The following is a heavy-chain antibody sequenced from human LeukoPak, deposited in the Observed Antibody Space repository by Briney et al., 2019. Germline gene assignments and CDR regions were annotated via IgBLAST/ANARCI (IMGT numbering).Heavy chain of an antibody. V-gene: IGHV3-30-3*01. D-gene: IGHD3-3*01. CDR2: ISYDGSNK. CDR1: GFTFSSYA. Sequence: GGSLRLSCAASGFTFSSYAMHWVRQAPGKGLEWVAVISYDGSNKYYADSVKGRFTISRDNSKNTLYLQMNSLKTEDTAVYYCTPSPTKYFEFWSSYNDYWGQGTLVTVSS. J-gene: IGHJ4*02. CDR3: TPSPTKYFEFWSSYNDY.